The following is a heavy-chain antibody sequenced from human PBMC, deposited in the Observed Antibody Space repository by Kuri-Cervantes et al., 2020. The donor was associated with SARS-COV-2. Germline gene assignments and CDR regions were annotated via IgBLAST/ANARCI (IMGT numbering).Heavy chain of an antibody. Sequence: GESLKISCAASGFTFSDYYMSWIRQAPGKGLEWVSYISSSSSYTNYADSVKGRFTISRDNAKNSLYLQMNSLKTEDTAVYYCTTENYFGGYLDYWGQGTLVTVSS. CDR1: GFTFSDYY. V-gene: IGHV3-11*05. D-gene: IGHD4-23*01. J-gene: IGHJ4*02. CDR3: TTENYFGGYLDY. CDR2: ISSSSSYT.